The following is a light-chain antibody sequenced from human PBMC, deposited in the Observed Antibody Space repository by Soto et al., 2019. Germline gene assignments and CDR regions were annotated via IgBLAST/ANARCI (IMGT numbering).Light chain of an antibody. V-gene: IGLV2-14*01. J-gene: IGLJ1*01. Sequence: QSVLTQPASVSGSPGQSISISCTGATSDIGNYNYFSWYQQHPGKAPKLIIYQVSNRPSGVSNRFSGSKSGNTASLTISGLQADDEADYFCSTYTGSKTHDVCGTGTKLHVL. CDR3: STYTGSKTHDV. CDR1: TSDIGNYNY. CDR2: QVS.